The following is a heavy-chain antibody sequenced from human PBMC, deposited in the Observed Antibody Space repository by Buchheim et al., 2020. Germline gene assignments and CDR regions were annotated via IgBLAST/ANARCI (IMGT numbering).Heavy chain of an antibody. Sequence: QVQLVESGGGVVQPGKSLRLSCEASGFTFNTHILHWVRQVPGEGLEWLALISYDGSDKFYAESVKGRFTISRDNSKNTLYFQMKRLRADDTAVYYCARDLLPPASGYGVFYYYGMDVWGQGT. CDR2: ISYDGSDK. D-gene: IGHD5-12*01. CDR1: GFTFNTHI. J-gene: IGHJ6*02. V-gene: IGHV3-30*14. CDR3: ARDLLPPASGYGVFYYYGMDV.